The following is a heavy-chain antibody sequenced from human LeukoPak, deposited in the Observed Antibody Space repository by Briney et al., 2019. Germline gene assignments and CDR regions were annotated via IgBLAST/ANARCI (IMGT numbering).Heavy chain of an antibody. CDR1: GGTFSSYA. CDR3: ARVLNPEGDWFDP. J-gene: IGHJ5*02. V-gene: IGHV1-69*13. D-gene: IGHD2-8*01. Sequence: ASVKVSCKASGGTFSSYAISWVRQAPGQGLEWMGGIIPIFGTANYAQKFQGRVTITADESTSTAYMELSSLRSEDTAVYYCARVLNPEGDWFDPWGQGTLVTVSS. CDR2: IIPIFGTA.